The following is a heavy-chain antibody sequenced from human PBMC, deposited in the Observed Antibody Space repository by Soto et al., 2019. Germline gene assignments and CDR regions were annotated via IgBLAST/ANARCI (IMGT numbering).Heavy chain of an antibody. D-gene: IGHD5-12*01. J-gene: IGHJ4*02. Sequence: QVQLVESGGGVVQPGRSLRLSCAASGFTFSSYAMHWVRQAPGKGLEWVAVISYDGSNKYYADSVKGRFTISRDNSKNTLYLQMNSRRAEDAAVYYCARDDGWWIWDYWGQGPLVTVSS. CDR2: ISYDGSNK. V-gene: IGHV3-30-3*01. CDR1: GFTFSSYA. CDR3: ARDDGWWIWDY.